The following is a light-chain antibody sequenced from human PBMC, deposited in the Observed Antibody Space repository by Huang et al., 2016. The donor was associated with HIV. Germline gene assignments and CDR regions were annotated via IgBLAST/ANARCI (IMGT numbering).Light chain of an antibody. CDR3: QQYNDWYT. CDR2: GAS. Sequence: EIVLTQSPATLSVSPGERATLSCRASQSVSSNLAWFQQKPRQAPRLLSYGASTRATGIPARFSGTGSGTAFTLTISSLQSEDFAVYFCQQYNDWYTFGQGTKLEI. CDR1: QSVSSN. V-gene: IGKV3-15*01. J-gene: IGKJ2*01.